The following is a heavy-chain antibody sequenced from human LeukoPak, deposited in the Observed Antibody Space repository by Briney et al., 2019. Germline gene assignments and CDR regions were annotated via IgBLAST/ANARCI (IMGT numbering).Heavy chain of an antibody. D-gene: IGHD2-21*02. Sequence: PGGSLRLSCAASGFTFSSYAMSWVRQAPGKGLEWVSAISGSGGSTYYADSVKGRFTISRDNSKNTLYLQMNSLRAEDTAVYYCAKDFERSYCGGDCYSGDFYFDYWGQGTLVTVSS. CDR1: GFTFSSYA. V-gene: IGHV3-23*01. J-gene: IGHJ4*02. CDR3: AKDFERSYCGGDCYSGDFYFDY. CDR2: ISGSGGST.